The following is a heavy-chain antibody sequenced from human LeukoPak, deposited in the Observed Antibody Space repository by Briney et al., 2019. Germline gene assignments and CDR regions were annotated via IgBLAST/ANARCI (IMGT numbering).Heavy chain of an antibody. CDR3: ARRDTNDCYFAY. V-gene: IGHV4-31*03. CDR1: GGSISSGGYY. J-gene: IGHJ4*02. D-gene: IGHD1-1*01. CDR2: IYYSGST. Sequence: SETLSLTCTVSGGSISSGGYYWSWIRQHPGKGLEWIGYIYYSGSTYYNPSLKSRVTVSVDTSKNQFSLKLSSVTAADTAVYYCARRDTNDCYFAYWGQGTLVTVSS.